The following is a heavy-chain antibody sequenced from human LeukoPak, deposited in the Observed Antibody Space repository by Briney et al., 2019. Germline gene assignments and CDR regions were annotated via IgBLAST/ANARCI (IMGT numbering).Heavy chain of an antibody. J-gene: IGHJ4*02. D-gene: IGHD6-6*01. CDR2: ISGSGGST. CDR1: GFTFSSYA. V-gene: IGHV3-23*01. Sequence: GGSLRLSCAASGFTFSSYAMSWVRQAPGKGLEWVSAISGSGGSTYYADSVKGWFTISRDNSKNTLYLQMNSLRAEDTAVYYCAKGGYSSSSEDYWGQGTLVTVSS. CDR3: AKGGYSSSSEDY.